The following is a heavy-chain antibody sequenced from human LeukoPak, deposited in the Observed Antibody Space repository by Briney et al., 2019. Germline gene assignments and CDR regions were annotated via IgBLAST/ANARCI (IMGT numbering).Heavy chain of an antibody. D-gene: IGHD6-6*01. Sequence: GASVKVSCKASGYTFTSYDINWVRQATGQGLEWMGRMNPNSGNTGYAQKFQGRVTITRNTSISTAYMELSSLRSEDTAVYYCARVAARGSGAFGYWGQGTLVTVSS. CDR3: ARVAARGSGAFGY. CDR1: GYTFTSYD. CDR2: MNPNSGNT. J-gene: IGHJ4*02. V-gene: IGHV1-8*03.